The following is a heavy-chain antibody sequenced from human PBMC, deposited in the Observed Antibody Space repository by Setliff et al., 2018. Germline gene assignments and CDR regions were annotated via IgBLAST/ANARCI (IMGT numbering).Heavy chain of an antibody. V-gene: IGHV1-18*01. CDR1: GYTFTSYG. J-gene: IGHJ4*02. D-gene: IGHD2-21*01. Sequence: GASVKVSCKASGYTFTSYGFSWVRQAPGQGLEWMGWISVYNGKTKYAQKFQGRVTMTTDTSTRTAYMEVTSLRSDDTAVYYCATEKFPGDWGDCWGQGTLVTVSS. CDR3: ATEKFPGDWGDC. CDR2: ISVYNGKT.